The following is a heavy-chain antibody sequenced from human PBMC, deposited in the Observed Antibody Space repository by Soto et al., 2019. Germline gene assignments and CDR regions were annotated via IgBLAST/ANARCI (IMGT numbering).Heavy chain of an antibody. Sequence: QVQLVQSGAEVKKPGSSVKVSCKASGGTFSSYAISWVRQAPGQGLEWMGGIIPIFGTANYAQKFQGRVTITADESTSTAYMELSSLISEDTAVYYCATSPPALYYYGMDVWGQGTTVTVSS. V-gene: IGHV1-69*12. D-gene: IGHD6-6*01. CDR3: ATSPPALYYYGMDV. J-gene: IGHJ6*02. CDR1: GGTFSSYA. CDR2: IIPIFGTA.